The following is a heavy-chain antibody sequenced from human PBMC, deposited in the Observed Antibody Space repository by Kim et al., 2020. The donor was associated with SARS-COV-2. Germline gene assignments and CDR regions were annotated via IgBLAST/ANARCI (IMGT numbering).Heavy chain of an antibody. Sequence: GGSLRLSCAASGSTFDDYGMSWVRQAPGMGLEWVSGINKNGGSTGYADSVKGRFTISRDNAKNSLYLQMNRLRVDDTALYYCARGYISGPFDSWGHGTLVTVSS. V-gene: IGHV3-20*04. CDR1: GSTFDDYG. J-gene: IGHJ5*01. CDR3: ARGYISGPFDS. D-gene: IGHD6-19*01. CDR2: INKNGGST.